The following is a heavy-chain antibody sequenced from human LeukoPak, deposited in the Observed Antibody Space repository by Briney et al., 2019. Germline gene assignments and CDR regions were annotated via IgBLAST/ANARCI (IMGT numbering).Heavy chain of an antibody. V-gene: IGHV1-46*01. J-gene: IGHJ5*02. CDR2: INPSGGST. D-gene: IGHD6-19*01. Sequence: ASVKVSCKASGYTFTSYYMHWVRQAPGQGLEWMGIINPSGGSTSYAQKFQGRVTMTRDTSTSTVYMELSSLRSEDTAVYYCVRGGHSKWLVRSCSWFDPWGQGTLVTVSS. CDR3: VRGGHSKWLVRSCSWFDP. CDR1: GYTFTSYY.